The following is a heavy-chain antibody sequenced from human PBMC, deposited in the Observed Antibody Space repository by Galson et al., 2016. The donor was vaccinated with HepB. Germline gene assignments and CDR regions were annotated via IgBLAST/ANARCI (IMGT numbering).Heavy chain of an antibody. Sequence: PALVKPTQTLTLTCTFSGFSLSTSGVAVGWIRQPPGKALEWLALIYWDDDKRYSPSLKSRLTIAKDTSKNQVVLIMTNMDPEDTATYYCARSEPTNTIFGLVIQWENCLDPWGQGILVTVSS. CDR1: GFSLSTSGVA. V-gene: IGHV2-5*02. J-gene: IGHJ5*02. D-gene: IGHD3-3*01. CDR3: ARSEPTNTIFGLVIQWENCLDP. CDR2: IYWDDDK.